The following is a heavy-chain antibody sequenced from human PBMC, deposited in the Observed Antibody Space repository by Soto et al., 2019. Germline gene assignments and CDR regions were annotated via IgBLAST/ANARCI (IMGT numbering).Heavy chain of an antibody. J-gene: IGHJ4*02. CDR3: ARTLYYYDSSGYQTDY. CDR2: IYWDDDK. V-gene: IGHV2-5*02. Sequence: SGPTLVNPTQTLTLTCTFSGFSLSTSGVGVGWIRQPPGKALEWLALIYWDDDKRYSPSLKSRLTITKDTSKNQVVLTMTNMDPVDTATYYCARTLYYYDSSGYQTDYWGQGTLVTVSS. CDR1: GFSLSTSGVG. D-gene: IGHD3-22*01.